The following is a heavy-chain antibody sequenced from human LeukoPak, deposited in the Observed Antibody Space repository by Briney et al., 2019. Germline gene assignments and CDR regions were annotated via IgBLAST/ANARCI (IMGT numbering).Heavy chain of an antibody. V-gene: IGHV4-4*02. CDR1: GGSISSGDW. D-gene: IGHD3-10*02. J-gene: IGHJ5*02. Sequence: SGTLSLTCAVSGGSISSGDWWSWVRQPPGKGLEWIGEVYHSGSTKHNPSLMSRVTMSVDKSKNQFSLRLSSVTAADTAVYYCARSDNYVWFDPWGQGTLVTVSS. CDR3: ARSDNYVWFDP. CDR2: VYHSGST.